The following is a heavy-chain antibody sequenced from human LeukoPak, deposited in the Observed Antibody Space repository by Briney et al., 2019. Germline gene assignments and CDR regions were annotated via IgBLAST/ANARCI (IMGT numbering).Heavy chain of an antibody. Sequence: SETLSLTRTVSGGSISSYYWSWIRQPPGKGLEWIGYIYYSGSTNYNPSLKSRVTISVDTSKNQFSLRLSSVTAADTAVYYCARVGVEFLDAFDIWGQGTMVTVSS. V-gene: IGHV4-59*01. J-gene: IGHJ3*02. CDR3: ARVGVEFLDAFDI. CDR1: GGSISSYY. CDR2: IYYSGST. D-gene: IGHD3-3*01.